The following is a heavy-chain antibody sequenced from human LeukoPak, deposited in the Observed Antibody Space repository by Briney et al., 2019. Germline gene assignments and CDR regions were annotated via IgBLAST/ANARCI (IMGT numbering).Heavy chain of an antibody. CDR2: MNPNSGNT. J-gene: IGHJ3*02. CDR1: GYTFTSYD. D-gene: IGHD6-13*01. CDR3: ATYQEILAAARYDAFDI. V-gene: IGHV1-8*01. Sequence: GASVKVSCKASGYTFTSYDINWVRQATGQGLEWMGWMNPNSGNTGYAQKLQGRVTMTTDTSTSTAYMELRSLRSDDTAVYYCATYQEILAAARYDAFDIWGQGTMVTVSS.